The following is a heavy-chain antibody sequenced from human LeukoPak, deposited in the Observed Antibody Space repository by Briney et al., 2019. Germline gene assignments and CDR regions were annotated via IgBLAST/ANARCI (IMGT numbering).Heavy chain of an antibody. CDR3: ARDGIAVAGDKFDY. CDR1: GFTFSSYG. D-gene: IGHD6-19*01. CDR2: IWYDGSNK. Sequence: GGSLRLSCAASGFTFSSYGMHWVRQAPGKGLEWVAVIWYDGSNKHYADSVKGRFSISRDNSKNTLYLQMNSLRAEDTAVYYCARDGIAVAGDKFDYWGQGTLVTVSS. V-gene: IGHV3-33*01. J-gene: IGHJ4*02.